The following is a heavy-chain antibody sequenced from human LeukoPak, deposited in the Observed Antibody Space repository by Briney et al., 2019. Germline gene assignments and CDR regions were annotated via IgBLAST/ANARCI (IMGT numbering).Heavy chain of an antibody. Sequence: GGSLRLSCVASGFTFDDYAMHWVRQAPGKGLEWVSSISWYSGNIGYADSVKGRFSISRDNAKNTLYLEMNSLRTDDTALYFCAREVWRRVFYYGVDVWGQGATVAVSS. J-gene: IGHJ6*02. V-gene: IGHV3-9*01. CDR3: AREVWRRVFYYGVDV. CDR1: GFTFDDYA. CDR2: ISWYSGNI. D-gene: IGHD2-21*01.